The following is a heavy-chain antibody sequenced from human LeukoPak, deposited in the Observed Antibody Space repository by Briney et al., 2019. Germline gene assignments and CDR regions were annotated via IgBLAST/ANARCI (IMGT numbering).Heavy chain of an antibody. V-gene: IGHV3-66*01. D-gene: IGHD3-22*01. CDR2: IYSGGST. J-gene: IGHJ5*02. CDR1: GFTVSSNY. CDR3: ARGPITYYYDSSGP. Sequence: GGSLRLSCAASGFTVSSNYMSWVRQAPGKGLEWVSVIYSGGSTYYADSVKGRFTISRDNSKNTLYLQMNSLRAEDTAVYYCARGPITYYYDSSGPWGQGTLVTVSS.